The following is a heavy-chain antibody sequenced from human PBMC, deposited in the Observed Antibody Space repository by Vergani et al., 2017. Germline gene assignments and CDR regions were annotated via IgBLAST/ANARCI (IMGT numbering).Heavy chain of an antibody. CDR1: NSSINSNYY. V-gene: IGHV4-38-2*01. Sequence: QVQLQESGPGLVQPAETLSLTCVVSNSSINSNYYWGWIRQSPGKRLEWIGSVSHSGSTFSNPSLKSRVTISVDKSKKLISPILNSVTAADTAVYYCVRDAINYDVLTGYYIGLDSWGQGTLVTVSS. CDR2: VSHSGST. J-gene: IGHJ4*02. D-gene: IGHD3-9*01. CDR3: VRDAINYDVLTGYYIGLDS.